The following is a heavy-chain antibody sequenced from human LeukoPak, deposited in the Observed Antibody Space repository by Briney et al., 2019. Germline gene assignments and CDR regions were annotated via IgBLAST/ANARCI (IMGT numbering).Heavy chain of an antibody. J-gene: IGHJ4*02. V-gene: IGHV3-30*04. Sequence: GGSLRLSCAASGFTFSSYAMHWVRQAPGKGLEWVVVISYDGSDKYYADSVKGRFTISRDNSKNTLYLQMNSLRAEDTAVYYCAREQWFGELVDYWGQGTLVTVSS. CDR1: GFTFSSYA. D-gene: IGHD3-10*01. CDR3: AREQWFGELVDY. CDR2: ISYDGSDK.